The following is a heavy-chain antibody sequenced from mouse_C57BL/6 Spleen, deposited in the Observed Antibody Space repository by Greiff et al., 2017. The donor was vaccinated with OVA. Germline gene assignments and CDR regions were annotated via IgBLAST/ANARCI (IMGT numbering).Heavy chain of an antibody. J-gene: IGHJ2*01. CDR2: INPSSGGT. V-gene: IGHV1-53*01. CDR3: ARGGGLLGRGDYFDY. CDR1: GYTFTSYW. D-gene: IGHD4-1*01. Sequence: QVQLKQPGTELVKPGASVKLSCKASGYTFTSYWMHWVKQRPGQGLEWIGNINPSSGGTNYNEKFKSKATLTVDKSSSTAYMQLSSLTSEDSAVYYCARGGGLLGRGDYFDYWGQGTTLTVSS.